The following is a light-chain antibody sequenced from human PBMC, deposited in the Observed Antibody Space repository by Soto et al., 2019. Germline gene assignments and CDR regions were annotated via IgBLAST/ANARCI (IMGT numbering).Light chain of an antibody. CDR2: GAS. CDR3: QQYNNWPAIT. CDR1: QSVSSN. J-gene: IGKJ5*01. Sequence: EILMTQSPATLSVSPGERATLSCRARQSVSSNFAWYQQKPGQAPRLLIYGASTRATGIPARFSDSGSGTEFTLTISSLQSEDFAVYYCQQYNNWPAITFGRGTRLEIK. V-gene: IGKV3-15*01.